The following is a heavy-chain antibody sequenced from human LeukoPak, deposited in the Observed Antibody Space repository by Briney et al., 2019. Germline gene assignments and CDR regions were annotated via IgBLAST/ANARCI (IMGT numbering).Heavy chain of an antibody. CDR1: GFNFGGYG. D-gene: IGHD1-14*01. CDR3: ARDFMYNVNCAGC. J-gene: IGHJ4*02. Sequence: PGGSLRLSCAASGFNFGGYGMHWVRQAPGKGLEWVAFIRYDGSNKYYADSVKGRFTISRDDSKSTLQMNSLRAEDTAVYYCARDFMYNVNCAGCWGQGTLVTVSS. V-gene: IGHV3-30*02. CDR2: IRYDGSNK.